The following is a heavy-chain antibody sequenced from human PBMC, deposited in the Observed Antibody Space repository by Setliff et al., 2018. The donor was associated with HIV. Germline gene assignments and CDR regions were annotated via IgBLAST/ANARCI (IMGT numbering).Heavy chain of an antibody. CDR1: RRTFNSHT. J-gene: IGHJ6*03. CDR3: VRGVQSPPHYSYYYMDV. V-gene: IGHV1-69*02. D-gene: IGHD3-3*01. CDR2: IIPILGVA. Sequence: GASVKVSCKASRRTFNSHTINWVRQAPGQGLDWMGRIIPILGVANYAQRFQSKVTITADKSTSTAYMELTSLRFDDTAMYYCVRGVQSPPHYSYYYMDVWGEGTMVTVSS.